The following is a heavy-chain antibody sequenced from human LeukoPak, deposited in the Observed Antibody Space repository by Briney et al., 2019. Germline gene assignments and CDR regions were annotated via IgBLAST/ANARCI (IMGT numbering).Heavy chain of an antibody. D-gene: IGHD5-12*01. CDR3: AREAALRD. CDR1: GFTLSSYE. CDR2: ISSSGTTV. J-gene: IGHJ4*02. Sequence: GGSLRLSCAASGFTLSSYEMNWVRQAPGEGLEWISYISSSGTTVYYADSVKGRFTISRDNTKNSLYLQMNSLRAEDTAVYYCAREAALRDWGQGTLVTVSS. V-gene: IGHV3-48*03.